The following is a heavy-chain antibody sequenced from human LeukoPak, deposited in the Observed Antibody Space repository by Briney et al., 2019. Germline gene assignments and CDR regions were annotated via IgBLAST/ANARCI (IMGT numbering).Heavy chain of an antibody. J-gene: IGHJ3*02. CDR1: GRSFSGYY. Sequence: PSETLSLTCAVYGRSFSGYYWSWCRQPPGKGLEWIGETNHSGSTNYNPSLKSRVTISVDTSKNQFSLKLSSVTAADTAMYYCAIDAYWGSAVDIWVQGTMVTVSS. CDR3: AIDAYWGSAVDI. CDR2: TNHSGST. V-gene: IGHV4-34*01. D-gene: IGHD2-8*02.